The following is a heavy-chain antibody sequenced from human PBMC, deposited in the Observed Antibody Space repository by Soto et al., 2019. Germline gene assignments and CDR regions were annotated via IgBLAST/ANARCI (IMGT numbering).Heavy chain of an antibody. J-gene: IGHJ6*02. V-gene: IGHV6-1*01. CDR1: GDSVSSNSAA. CDR3: ARAPYYYDSSGYSINHYYYYYYGMDV. D-gene: IGHD3-22*01. CDR2: TYYRSKWYN. Sequence: SQTLSLTCAISGDSVSSNSAAWNWIRQSPSRGLEWLGRTYYRSKWYNDYAVSVKSRITINPDTSKNQFSLQLNSVTPEDTAVYYCARAPYYYDSSGYSINHYYYYYYGMDVWGQGTTVTVSS.